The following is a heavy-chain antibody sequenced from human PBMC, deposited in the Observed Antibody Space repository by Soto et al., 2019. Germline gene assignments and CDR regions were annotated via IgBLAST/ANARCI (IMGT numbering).Heavy chain of an antibody. J-gene: IGHJ6*02. Sequence: SGATLVNPTQTLTLTCTFSAFSLSTGGVGVGWIRQPPGKALEWLALIYWDDDKRYSPSLRSRLTITKDTSKNQVVLTMTNMDPVDTATYYCIQSRCGGDCLQSYASYYYYGMDVWGQGT. V-gene: IGHV2-5*02. CDR3: IQSRCGGDCLQSYASYYYYGMDV. CDR2: IYWDDDK. CDR1: AFSLSTGGVG. D-gene: IGHD2-21*02.